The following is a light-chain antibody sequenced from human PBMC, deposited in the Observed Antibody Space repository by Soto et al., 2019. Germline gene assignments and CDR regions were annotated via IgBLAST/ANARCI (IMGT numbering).Light chain of an antibody. CDR2: GAS. Sequence: EIVLTQSPRTLSVSPPERAPLXRRASQSVSSNLAWYQQKPGQAPRLFIYGASTRATGIPAKFSGSGFGTEFTLSISSLQSEDFAVYYCQQYQNWPPTFGQGTKVDIK. J-gene: IGKJ1*01. CDR3: QQYQNWPPT. V-gene: IGKV3-15*01. CDR1: QSVSSN.